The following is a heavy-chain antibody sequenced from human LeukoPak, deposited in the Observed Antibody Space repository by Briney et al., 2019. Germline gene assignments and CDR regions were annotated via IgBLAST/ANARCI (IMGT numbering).Heavy chain of an antibody. CDR2: IYYSGST. CDR1: GGSISSSSYY. D-gene: IGHD1-26*01. V-gene: IGHV4-39*07. Sequence: PSETLSLTCTVSGGSISSSSYYWGWIRQPPGKGLEWIGSIYYSGSTYYNPSLKSRVTISVDTSKIQFSLKLSSVTAADTAVYYCARSSGTYYVLSDYWGQGTLVTVSS. J-gene: IGHJ4*02. CDR3: ARSSGTYYVLSDY.